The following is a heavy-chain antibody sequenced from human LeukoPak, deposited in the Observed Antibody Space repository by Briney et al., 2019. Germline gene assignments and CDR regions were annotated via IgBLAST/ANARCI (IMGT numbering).Heavy chain of an antibody. V-gene: IGHV4-4*02. D-gene: IGHD5-24*01. CDR1: GGSISSSNW. CDR2: IYHSGST. Sequence: SETLSLTCAVSGGSISSSNWWRRDRQPPGKGLEWIGEIYHSGSTNYNPSLKSRVTISVDKSKNQFSLKLSSVTAADTAVYYCARVSVEMATTFDYWGQGTLVTVSS. CDR3: ARVSVEMATTFDY. J-gene: IGHJ4*02.